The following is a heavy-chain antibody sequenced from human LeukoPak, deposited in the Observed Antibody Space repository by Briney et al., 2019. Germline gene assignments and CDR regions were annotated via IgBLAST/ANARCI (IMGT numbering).Heavy chain of an antibody. Sequence: GGSLRLSCAASGFTFSSYGMHWVRQAPGKGLEWVAVISYDGSNKYYADSVKGRFTISRDNSKNTLYLQMNSLRAEDTAVYYCARDFVPWDSSSWYCFDYWGQGTLVTVSS. CDR2: ISYDGSNK. CDR1: GFTFSSYG. V-gene: IGHV3-30*03. D-gene: IGHD6-13*01. J-gene: IGHJ4*02. CDR3: ARDFVPWDSSSWYCFDY.